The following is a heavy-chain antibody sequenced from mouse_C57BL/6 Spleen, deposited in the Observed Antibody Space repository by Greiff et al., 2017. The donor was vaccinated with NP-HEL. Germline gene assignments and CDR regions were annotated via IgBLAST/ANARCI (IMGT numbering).Heavy chain of an antibody. Sequence: VQLQQPGTELVKPGASVKLSCKASGYTFTSYWMHWVKQRPGQGLEWIGNINPSNGGTNYNEKFKSKATLTVDKSSSTAYMQLSSLTSEDSAVYYCARSRGVTSAWFAYWGQGTLVTVSA. CDR1: GYTFTSYW. CDR2: INPSNGGT. D-gene: IGHD2-1*01. V-gene: IGHV1-53*01. J-gene: IGHJ3*01. CDR3: ARSRGVTSAWFAY.